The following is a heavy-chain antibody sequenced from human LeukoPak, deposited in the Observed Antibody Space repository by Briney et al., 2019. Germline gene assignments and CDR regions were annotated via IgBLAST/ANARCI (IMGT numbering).Heavy chain of an antibody. V-gene: IGHV4-39*07. CDR2: INHSGST. J-gene: IGHJ6*03. Sequence: SETLSLTCTVSGGSISSSSYYWSWIRQPPGKGLEWIGEINHSGSTNYNPSLKSRVTISVDTSKNQFSLKLSSVTAADTAVYYCARYSSSGKYYYYYYYMDVWGKGTTVTVSS. D-gene: IGHD6-6*01. CDR1: GGSISSSSYY. CDR3: ARYSSSGKYYYYYYYMDV.